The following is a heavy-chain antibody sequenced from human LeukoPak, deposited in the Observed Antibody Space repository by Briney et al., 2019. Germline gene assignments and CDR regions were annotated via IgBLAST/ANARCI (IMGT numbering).Heavy chain of an antibody. CDR2: ISGSGGST. CDR3: AKDRLGVVITNNWFDP. Sequence: GGSLRLSCAASGFTFSSYAMSWVRQAPGKGLEWVSAISGSGGSTYYADSVKGRFTISRDNSKNTLYLQMNSLRAEDTVVYYCAKDRLGVVITNNWFDPWGQGTLVTVSS. D-gene: IGHD3-22*01. J-gene: IGHJ5*02. CDR1: GFTFSSYA. V-gene: IGHV3-23*01.